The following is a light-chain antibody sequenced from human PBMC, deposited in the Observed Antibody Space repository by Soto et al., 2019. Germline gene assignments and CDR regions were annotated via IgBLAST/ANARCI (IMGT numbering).Light chain of an antibody. V-gene: IGLV2-11*01. CDR3: CSYAGSYTRYV. J-gene: IGLJ1*01. CDR2: EVN. CDR1: SGDIGRSKF. Sequence: QSVLTQPASVSGSPGQSITISCTGTSGDIGRSKFVSWYQQQPGKAPKLMIYEVNKRPSGVPDRFSGSKSGNTASLTISGLQAEDEADYYCCSYAGSYTRYVFGSGTKLTVL.